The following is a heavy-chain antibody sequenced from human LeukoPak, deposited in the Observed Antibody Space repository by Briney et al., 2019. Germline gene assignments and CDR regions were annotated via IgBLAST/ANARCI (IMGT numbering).Heavy chain of an antibody. V-gene: IGHV3-73*01. J-gene: IGHJ6*02. CDR2: IRSKANSYAT. D-gene: IGHD2-2*02. CDR3: TRALGYCSSTSCYTSDYXXYXMDV. CDR1: GFTFSGSA. Sequence: PGGSLRLSCAASGFTFSGSAMHWVRQASGKGLEWVGRIRSKANSYATAYAASVKGRFTISRDDSKNTAYLQMNSLKTEDTAVYYCTRALGYCSSTSCYTSDYXXYXMDVWGQGTTVTVS.